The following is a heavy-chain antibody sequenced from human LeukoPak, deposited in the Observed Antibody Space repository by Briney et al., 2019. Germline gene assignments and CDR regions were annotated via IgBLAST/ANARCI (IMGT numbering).Heavy chain of an antibody. V-gene: IGHV4-30-4*08. D-gene: IGHD4-11*01. CDR1: GGSIISGDYY. CDR2: IYYSGST. CDR3: ARMSTRRPIDY. Sequence: PSQTLSLTCTVSGGSIISGDYYWSWIRQPPGKGLEWIGYIYYSGSTYYNPSLKSRVTISVDTSKNQFSLKLSSVTAADTAVYYCARMSTRRPIDYWGQGTLVTVSS. J-gene: IGHJ4*02.